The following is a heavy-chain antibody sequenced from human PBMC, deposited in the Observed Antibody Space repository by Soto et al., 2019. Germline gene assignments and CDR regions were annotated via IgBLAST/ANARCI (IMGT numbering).Heavy chain of an antibody. Sequence: ESLSLNGTVVGGSLSRSIYYWGWIRQPPGKGLEWIGSIYYSGRTYYNPSLKSRVTISADTSKNQSSLKRSSVTAADTAVYYSVRRRSSKPNWFDPWGRGTLVTGSS. CDR1: GGSLSRSIYY. V-gene: IGHV4-39*01. CDR2: IYYSGRT. J-gene: IGHJ5*02. CDR3: VRRRSSKPNWFDP. D-gene: IGHD3-16*02.